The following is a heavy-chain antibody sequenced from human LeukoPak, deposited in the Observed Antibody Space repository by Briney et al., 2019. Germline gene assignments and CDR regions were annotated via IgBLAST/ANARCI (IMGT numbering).Heavy chain of an antibody. CDR3: ARHSSGWYWYYFDY. J-gene: IGHJ4*02. CDR1: GFTFSSYW. V-gene: IGHV3-7*01. Sequence: GGSLRLSCAASGFTFSSYWMSWVRQAPGKGLEWVANIKQDGSEKYYVDSVKGRFTTSRDNAKNSLYLQMNSLRAEDTAVYYCARHSSGWYWYYFDYWGQGTLVTVSS. CDR2: IKQDGSEK. D-gene: IGHD6-19*01.